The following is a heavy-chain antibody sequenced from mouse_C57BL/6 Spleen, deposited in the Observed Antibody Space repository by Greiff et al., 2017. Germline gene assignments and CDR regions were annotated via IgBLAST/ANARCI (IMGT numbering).Heavy chain of an antibody. CDR1: GYTFTSYG. Sequence: DVQLQESGAELVRPGSSVHMSCKTSGYTFTSYGINWVKQRPGQGLEWIGYIYIGNGYTAYNEKFKGKGTLTSDTSSSTANMQLSSLTSGDSAIYFCARDGSSPQDWDFDVWGTGTTVTVSS. J-gene: IGHJ1*03. V-gene: IGHV1-58*01. CDR2: IYIGNGYT. D-gene: IGHD1-1*01. CDR3: ARDGSSPQDWDFDV.